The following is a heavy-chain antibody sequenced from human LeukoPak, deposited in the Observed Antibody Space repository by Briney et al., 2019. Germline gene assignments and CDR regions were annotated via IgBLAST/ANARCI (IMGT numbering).Heavy chain of an antibody. CDR3: AGDYYDSSGYYY. V-gene: IGHV4-61*02. J-gene: IGHJ4*02. CDR2: IYTSGST. CDR1: GGSISSGSYY. D-gene: IGHD3-22*01. Sequence: SETLSLTCTVSGGSISSGSYYWSWIRQPAGKGLEWIGRIYTSGSTNYNPSLKSRVTISVDTSKNQFSLKLSSVPAADTAVYYCAGDYYDSSGYYYGGQGTLVTVSS.